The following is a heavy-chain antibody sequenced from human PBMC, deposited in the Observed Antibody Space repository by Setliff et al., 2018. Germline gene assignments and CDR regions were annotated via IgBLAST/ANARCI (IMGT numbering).Heavy chain of an antibody. V-gene: IGHV3-48*03. CDR1: GFTFSSYE. CDR2: ISSTGGTT. J-gene: IGHJ3*01. CDR3: ARAGLPYAADV. Sequence: LSLTCAASGFTFSSYEMYWVRQAPGKGLEWVSFISSTGGTTSYADSVRGRFTLSRDNAKNSLYLQMNGLGVEDTAVYYCARAGLPYAADVWGQGTKVTVSS. D-gene: IGHD2-21*02.